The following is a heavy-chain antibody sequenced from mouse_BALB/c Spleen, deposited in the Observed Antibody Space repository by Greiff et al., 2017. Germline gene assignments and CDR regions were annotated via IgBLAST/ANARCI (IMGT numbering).Heavy chain of an antibody. CDR2: IWAGGST. Sequence: VKLMESGPGLVAPSQSLSITCTVSGFSLTSYGVHWVRQPPGKGLEWLGVIWAGGSTNYNSALMSRLSISKDNSKSQVFLKMNSLQTDDTAMYYCARDRGYAGYFDYWGQGTTLTVSS. CDR3: ARDRGYAGYFDY. V-gene: IGHV2-9*02. CDR1: GFSLTSYG. J-gene: IGHJ2*01. D-gene: IGHD6-5*01.